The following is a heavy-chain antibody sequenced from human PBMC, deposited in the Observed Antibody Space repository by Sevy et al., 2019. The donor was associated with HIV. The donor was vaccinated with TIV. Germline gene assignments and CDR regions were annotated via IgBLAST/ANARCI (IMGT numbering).Heavy chain of an antibody. J-gene: IGHJ3*02. CDR3: ARPYGSGSWEAFDI. CDR2: ISFSSNYI. D-gene: IGHD3-10*01. V-gene: IGHV3-21*01. Sequence: GGSLRLSCAASGFTFNSYTMNWVRQAPGKGLEWVSSISFSSNYIYYADSVKGRFTISRDNAQNSLYLQMNSLRAEDRAIYYWARPYGSGSWEAFDIWGQGTMVTVSS. CDR1: GFTFNSYT.